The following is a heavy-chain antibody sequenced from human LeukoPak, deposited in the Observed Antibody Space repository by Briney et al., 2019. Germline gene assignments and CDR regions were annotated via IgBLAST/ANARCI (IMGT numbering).Heavy chain of an antibody. CDR1: GFTFSSYS. CDR2: ISSSSSYI. CDR3: ARDPLAAAGPAIDY. D-gene: IGHD6-25*01. V-gene: IGHV3-21*01. J-gene: IGHJ4*02. Sequence: GGSLRLSCAASGFTFSSYSMNWVRQAPGKGLEWVSSISSSSSYIYYADSVKGRFTISRDNAKNSLYLQMNSLRAEDTAVYYCARDPLAAAGPAIDYWGQGTLVTVSS.